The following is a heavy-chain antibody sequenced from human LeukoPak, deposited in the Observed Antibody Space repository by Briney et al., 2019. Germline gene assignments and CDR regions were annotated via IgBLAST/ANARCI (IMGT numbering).Heavy chain of an antibody. Sequence: ASVKVSCKASGGTFSSYAISWVRQAPGQGLEWMGGIIPIFGAANYAQKFQGRVTITTDESTSTAYMELGSLRSEDTAVYYCARANTAMAERAPFDYWGQGTLVTVSS. V-gene: IGHV1-69*05. CDR1: GGTFSSYA. CDR2: IIPIFGAA. CDR3: ARANTAMAERAPFDY. D-gene: IGHD5-18*01. J-gene: IGHJ4*02.